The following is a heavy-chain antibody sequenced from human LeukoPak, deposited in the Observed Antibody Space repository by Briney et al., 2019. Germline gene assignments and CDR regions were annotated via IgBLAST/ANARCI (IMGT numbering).Heavy chain of an antibody. J-gene: IGHJ4*02. D-gene: IGHD6-13*01. CDR1: GGSISSYY. CDR3: ARVGSGWFVHFDY. Sequence: SETLSLTCTVSGGSISSYYWSWIRQPPGKGLEWIGYIYYSGSTNYNPSLKSRVTISVDTSKNQFSLKLSSVTAADTAVYYCARVGSGWFVHFDYWGQGTLVTVSS. CDR2: IYYSGST. V-gene: IGHV4-59*08.